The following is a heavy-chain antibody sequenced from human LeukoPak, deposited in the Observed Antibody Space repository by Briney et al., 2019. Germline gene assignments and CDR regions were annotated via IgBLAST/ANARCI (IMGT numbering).Heavy chain of an antibody. D-gene: IGHD4-23*01. V-gene: IGHV3-30-3*01. CDR1: GYTFTSYA. Sequence: SCKASGYTFTSYAMHWVRQAPGKGLEWVAVISYDGSNKYYADSVKGRFTISRDNSKNTLYLQMNSLRAEDTAVYYCARDQGGGNSIYYYYGMDVWGQGTTVTVSS. J-gene: IGHJ6*02. CDR2: ISYDGSNK. CDR3: ARDQGGGNSIYYYYGMDV.